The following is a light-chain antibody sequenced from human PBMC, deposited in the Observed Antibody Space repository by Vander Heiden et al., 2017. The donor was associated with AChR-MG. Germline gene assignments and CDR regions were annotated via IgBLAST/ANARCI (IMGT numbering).Light chain of an antibody. J-gene: IGLJ1*01. CDR1: SRNMGTNNL. CDR2: EVS. Sequence: SDLTQPASLSRSPGRSSNSASTATSRNMGTNNLVSWYQHHPGKAPKLIIYEVSKRPSGVPKRFSGSKSGNTASLTICGVEAEDEADYYCCAYEGSSNFGVFGSGTKVTVL. V-gene: IGLV2-23*02. CDR3: CAYEGSSNFGV.